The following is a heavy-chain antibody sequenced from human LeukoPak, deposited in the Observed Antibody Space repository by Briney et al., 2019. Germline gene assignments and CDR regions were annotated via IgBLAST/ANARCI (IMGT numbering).Heavy chain of an antibody. J-gene: IGHJ4*02. V-gene: IGHV3-53*01. CDR3: ARGVDYYENSGTIDY. D-gene: IGHD3-22*01. Sequence: PGGSLRLSCAASRFTVSSNYMSWVRQAPGKGLEWVSVIYSGGGTYYADSVKGRFTISRDNSKNTLYLQMNSLRAEDTAVYYCARGVDYYENSGTIDYWGQGTLVTVSS. CDR2: IYSGGGT. CDR1: RFTVSSNY.